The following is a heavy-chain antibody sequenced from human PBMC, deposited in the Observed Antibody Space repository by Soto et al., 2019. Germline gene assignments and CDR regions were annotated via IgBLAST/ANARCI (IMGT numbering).Heavy chain of an antibody. CDR2: INAGNGNT. J-gene: IGHJ4*02. V-gene: IGHV1-3*01. D-gene: IGHD1-26*01. CDR1: GYTFTSYA. CDR3: ARDVGATGD. Sequence: QVQLVQSGAEVKKPGASVKVSCKASGYTFTSYAMHWVRQAPGQRLERMGWINAGNGNTKYSQKFQGRVTITRDPPASTAYIELSSLRSEGTAVYYCARDVGATGDWGQGTLVSVSS.